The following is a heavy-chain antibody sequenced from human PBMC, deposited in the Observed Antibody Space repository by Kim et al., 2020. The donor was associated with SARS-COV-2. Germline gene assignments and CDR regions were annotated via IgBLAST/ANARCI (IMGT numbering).Heavy chain of an antibody. Sequence: TPSLTDRGTISLDTSKNHFSLKLSAVTAADTAVYFCARDPVRRDAYNFDSWGQGTLVTVSS. V-gene: IGHV4-39*07. D-gene: IGHD3-16*01. CDR3: ARDPVRRDAYNFDS. J-gene: IGHJ4*02.